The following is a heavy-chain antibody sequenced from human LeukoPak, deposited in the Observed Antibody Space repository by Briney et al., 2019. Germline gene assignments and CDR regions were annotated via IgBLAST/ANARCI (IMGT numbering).Heavy chain of an antibody. CDR1: GFTFSNYW. V-gene: IGHV3-74*01. CDR3: ARGGLRGATPDY. Sequence: GGSLRLSCAASGFTFSNYWIHWVRQAPGKGLVWVSRIDNDGSHTIYADSVKGRFTISRDNAKNTLSLQMNSLRAEDAAVYYCARGGLRGATPDYWGQGTLVTVSS. J-gene: IGHJ4*02. CDR2: IDNDGSHT. D-gene: IGHD1-26*01.